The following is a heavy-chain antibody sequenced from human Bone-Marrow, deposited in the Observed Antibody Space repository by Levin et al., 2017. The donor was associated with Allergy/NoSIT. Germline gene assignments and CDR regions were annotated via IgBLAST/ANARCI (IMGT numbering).Heavy chain of an antibody. CDR1: GFTFSSYA. J-gene: IGHJ6*02. CDR2: ISGSGGST. V-gene: IGHV3-23*01. D-gene: IGHD3-3*01. CDR3: AKNVLRFLEWLLPNGMDV. Sequence: GGSLRLSCAASGFTFSSYAMSWVRQAPGKGLEWVSAISGSGGSTYYADSVKGRFTISRDNSKNTLYLQMNSLRAEDTAVYYCAKNVLRFLEWLLPNGMDVWGQGTTVTVSS.